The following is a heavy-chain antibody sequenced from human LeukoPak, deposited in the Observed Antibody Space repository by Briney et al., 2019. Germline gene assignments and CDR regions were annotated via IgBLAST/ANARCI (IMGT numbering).Heavy chain of an antibody. Sequence: ASVKVSCKASGYTFSGYYMHWVRQAPGQGLEWMGWINPNSGGTYYAQKFQGRVTMTRDTSISTAYMELSRLRSDDSAVYYCARDAGYYNYYMDVWGTGTPVTISS. CDR1: GYTFSGYY. CDR3: ARDAGYYNYYMDV. CDR2: INPNSGGT. J-gene: IGHJ6*03. V-gene: IGHV1-2*02.